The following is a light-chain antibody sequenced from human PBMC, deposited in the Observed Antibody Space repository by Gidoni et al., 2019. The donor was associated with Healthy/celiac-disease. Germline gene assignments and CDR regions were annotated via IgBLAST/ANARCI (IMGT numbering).Light chain of an antibody. CDR2: RDS. J-gene: IGLJ2*01. CDR3: QVWDSSTAVV. CDR1: NIGSKH. Sequence: SYELTQPLSASVARGQTARLTCGGNNIGSKHVHWYQQKPGQAPVLVIYRDSTRPSGIPERFSGSNSGNTATLTISRAQAGDEADYYCQVWDSSTAVVFGGGTKLTVL. V-gene: IGLV3-9*01.